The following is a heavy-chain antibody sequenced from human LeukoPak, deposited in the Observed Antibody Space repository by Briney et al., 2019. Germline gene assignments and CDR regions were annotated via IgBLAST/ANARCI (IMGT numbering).Heavy chain of an antibody. V-gene: IGHV4-59*08. Sequence: SETLSLTCTVSGDSISTYYWSWIRQPPGKGLEWIGYIYYSGSTNYNPSLKSRVTISVDTSKNQFSLKLSSVTAADTAVYYCATITMLRGVTIDYWRQGTLVTVSA. CDR2: IYYSGST. J-gene: IGHJ4*02. D-gene: IGHD3-10*01. CDR3: ATITMLRGVTIDY. CDR1: GDSISTYY.